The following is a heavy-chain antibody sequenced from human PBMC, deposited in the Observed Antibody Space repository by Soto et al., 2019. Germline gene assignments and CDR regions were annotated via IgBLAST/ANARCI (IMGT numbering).Heavy chain of an antibody. V-gene: IGHV5-51*01. CDR3: ARGPIVVVTAIDYYFDY. CDR1: GYSFTSYC. J-gene: IGHJ4*02. CDR2: IYPGDSDT. Sequence: PGASLKISCKCSGYSFTSYCIGLVLRMLGKGLEWMGIIYPGDSDTRYSPSFQGQVTISADKSISTAYLQWSSLKASDTAMYYCARGPIVVVTAIDYYFDYWGQGTLVTVSS. D-gene: IGHD2-21*02.